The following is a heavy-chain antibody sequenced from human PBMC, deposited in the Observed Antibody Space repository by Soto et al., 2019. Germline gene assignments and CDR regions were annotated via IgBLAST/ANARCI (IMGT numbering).Heavy chain of an antibody. CDR2: IYYSGST. D-gene: IGHD3-22*01. CDR1: GGSISSSSYY. V-gene: IGHV4-39*01. J-gene: IGHJ4*02. Sequence: QLQLQESGPGLVKPSETLSLTCTVSGGSISSSSYYWGWIRQPPGKGLEWIGSIYYSGSTYYNPSLKSRVTISVDTSNNQFSLKLSSVTAADTAVYYCARHSIYYDSSGWGDYWGQGTLVTVSS. CDR3: ARHSIYYDSSGWGDY.